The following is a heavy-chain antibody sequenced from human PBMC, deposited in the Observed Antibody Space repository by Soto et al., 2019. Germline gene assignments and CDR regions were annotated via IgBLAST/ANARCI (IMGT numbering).Heavy chain of an antibody. D-gene: IGHD2-8*01. CDR2: VFHNXVP. V-gene: IGHV4-59*01. Sequence: TXXTLSLTCTVSWGPPVSYLWSWIRQSPGKGLEWMGXVFHNXVPMYNHSLKXXVTFSLDXXKGQFSLKMPSVTAADTALYFCASGRYLYASEYWGQGALVTVSS. J-gene: IGHJ4*02. CDR3: ASGRYLYASEY. CDR1: WGPPVSYL.